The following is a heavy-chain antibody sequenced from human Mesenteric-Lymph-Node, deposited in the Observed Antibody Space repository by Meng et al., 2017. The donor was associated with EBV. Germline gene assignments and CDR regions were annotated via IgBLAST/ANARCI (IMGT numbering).Heavy chain of an antibody. CDR2: ISGSGSST. CDR1: GFNFSHYW. Sequence: WTYGCGLGVSGESQSPSCAASGFNFSHYWMHWVRQAPVKGLVWVSRISGSGSSTYYADPVKGRFTISRDNSKNTQYLQMSSLRAEDTAIYYCAKVKEMTTGDYWGQGTLVTVSS. D-gene: IGHD5-24*01. V-gene: IGHV3-23*01. CDR3: AKVKEMTTGDY. J-gene: IGHJ4*02.